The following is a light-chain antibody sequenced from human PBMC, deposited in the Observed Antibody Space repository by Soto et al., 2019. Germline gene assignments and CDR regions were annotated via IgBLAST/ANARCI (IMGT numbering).Light chain of an antibody. CDR2: DVS. V-gene: IGLV2-14*03. CDR3: SSYTGSSTSVI. J-gene: IGLJ2*01. CDR1: SSDVGTYNY. Sequence: QSVLTQPASVSGSPGQSITISCTGTSSDVGTYNYVSWYQQHPGKAPKVMIYDVSNRPSGVSNRFSGSKSGNTASLTISGLQAEDDADYYCSSYTGSSTSVIFGGGTKLTVL.